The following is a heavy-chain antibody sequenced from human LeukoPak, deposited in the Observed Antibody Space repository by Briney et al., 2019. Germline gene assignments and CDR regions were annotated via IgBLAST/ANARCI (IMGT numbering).Heavy chain of an antibody. V-gene: IGHV3-23*01. Sequence: GGSLRLSCAASGFTFSSYAMSWVRQAPGKGLEWVSAISGSGGSTYYADSVKGRFTISRDNSQNTLYLQMNSLRAEDTALYYCAKVRAPLSGNSYYFDYWGQGTLVTVSS. CDR2: ISGSGGST. J-gene: IGHJ4*02. CDR1: GFTFSSYA. CDR3: AKVRAPLSGNSYYFDY. D-gene: IGHD1-26*01.